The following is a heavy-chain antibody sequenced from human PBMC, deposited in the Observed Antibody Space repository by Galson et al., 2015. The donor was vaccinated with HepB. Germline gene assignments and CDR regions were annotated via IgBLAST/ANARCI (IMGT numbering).Heavy chain of an antibody. CDR3: ARGSPITGD. CDR1: GYTFISFG. D-gene: IGHD1-14*01. Sequence: SVKVSCKASGYTFISFGISWVRQAPGQGLEWMGWISGYNGDTNYAQKFQGRVTMTTDTSTSIVYMELSSLRSEDTAVYYCARGSPITGDWGQGTLVTVSP. V-gene: IGHV1-18*04. J-gene: IGHJ4*02. CDR2: ISGYNGDT.